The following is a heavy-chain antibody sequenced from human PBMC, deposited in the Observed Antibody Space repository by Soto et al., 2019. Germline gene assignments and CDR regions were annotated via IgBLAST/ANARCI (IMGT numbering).Heavy chain of an antibody. D-gene: IGHD5-18*01. J-gene: IGHJ4*02. CDR2: INPSGGST. V-gene: IGHV1-46*01. Sequence: QVQLVQSGAEVKKPGASVKVSCKASGYTFTSYYMHWVRQAPGQGLEWMGIINPSGGSTSYAQKFHGRVTMTTDTSTSTDYMELRSLRPEDTAVYYCARISGSGYSYGAFDYWGQGTLVTVSS. CDR1: GYTFTSYY. CDR3: ARISGSGYSYGAFDY.